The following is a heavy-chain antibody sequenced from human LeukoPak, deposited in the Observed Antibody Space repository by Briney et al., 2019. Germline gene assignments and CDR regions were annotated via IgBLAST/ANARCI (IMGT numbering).Heavy chain of an antibody. D-gene: IGHD6-13*01. Sequence: PGGSLRLSCAASGFTFSRYWIHSVRQAPGKGLMWVSRISPDGSTTLYAGSVKGRFTMSRDNAKITLYMQMNSLGAEDMAVYYCTTDLSSNRSCLCDYWGKGTLVTVSS. J-gene: IGHJ4*02. V-gene: IGHV3-74*03. CDR2: ISPDGSTT. CDR3: TTDLSSNRSCLCDY. CDR1: GFTFSRYW.